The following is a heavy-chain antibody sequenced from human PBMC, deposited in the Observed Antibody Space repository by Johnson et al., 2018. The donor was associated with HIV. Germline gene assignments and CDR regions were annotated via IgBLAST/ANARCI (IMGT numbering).Heavy chain of an antibody. D-gene: IGHD7-27*01. V-gene: IGHV3-20*04. CDR2: INWNGGST. CDR3: ASELGIRLDAFDI. J-gene: IGHJ3*02. Sequence: VQLVESGGGVVQHGGSLRLSCAASGFTFDDYGMSWVRQAPGKGLEWVSGINWNGGSTGYADSVKGRFTISRDNSKNTLYLQMNSLRAEDTAVYYCASELGIRLDAFDIWGQGTMVTVSS. CDR1: GFTFDDYG.